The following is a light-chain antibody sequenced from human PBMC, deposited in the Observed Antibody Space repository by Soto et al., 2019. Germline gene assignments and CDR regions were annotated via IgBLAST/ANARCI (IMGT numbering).Light chain of an antibody. Sequence: QSALTQPASVSGSPGQSITISCTGTSSDVGSYNLVSWYQQHPGKAPKLMIYEGSKRPSGVSNRFSGSKSGNTASLTISGLQAEDEADYSCCSYAGSSTCEVGFGGGTKLTVL. V-gene: IGLV2-23*01. CDR3: CSYAGSSTCEVG. CDR2: EGS. CDR1: SSDVGSYNL. J-gene: IGLJ2*01.